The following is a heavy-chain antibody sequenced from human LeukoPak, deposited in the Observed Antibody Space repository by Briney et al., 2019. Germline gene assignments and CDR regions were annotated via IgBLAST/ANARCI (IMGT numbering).Heavy chain of an antibody. CDR1: GGSISSYY. J-gene: IGHJ4*02. CDR2: IYHSGST. Sequence: SETLSLTCTVSGGSISSYYWGWIRQPPGKGLEWIGSIYHSGSTYYNPSLKSRVTISVDTSKNQFSLKLSSVTAADTAVYYCARAKRGGLVYYDSSGEEFDYWGQGTLVTVSS. V-gene: IGHV4-38-2*02. CDR3: ARAKRGGLVYYDSSGEEFDY. D-gene: IGHD3-22*01.